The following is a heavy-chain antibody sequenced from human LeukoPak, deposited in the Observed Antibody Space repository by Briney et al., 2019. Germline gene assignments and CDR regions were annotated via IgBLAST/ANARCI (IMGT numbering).Heavy chain of an antibody. CDR1: GYTFTGYY. D-gene: IGHD1-26*01. V-gene: IGHV1-2*02. CDR2: INPNSGGT. Sequence: GASVKVSCKASGYTFTGYYMHWVRQAPGQGLEWMGWINPNSGGTNYAQKFQGRVTMTRDTSISTAYMELSRLRSDDTAVYYCARAYLIVGAGTVYDYWGQGTLVTVSS. CDR3: ARAYLIVGAGTVYDY. J-gene: IGHJ4*02.